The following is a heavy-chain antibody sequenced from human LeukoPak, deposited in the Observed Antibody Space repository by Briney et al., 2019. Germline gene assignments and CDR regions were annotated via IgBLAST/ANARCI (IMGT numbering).Heavy chain of an antibody. CDR2: IYYSGST. V-gene: IGHV4-59*01. Sequence: SETLSLTCTVSGGSISSYYWGWIRQPPGKGLEWIGYIYYSGSTNYNPSLKSRVTISVDTSKNQFSLKLSSVTAADTAVYYCARDLRYDSSGWAFDYWGRGTQVTVSS. CDR3: ARDLRYDSSGWAFDY. CDR1: GGSISSYY. J-gene: IGHJ4*02. D-gene: IGHD3-22*01.